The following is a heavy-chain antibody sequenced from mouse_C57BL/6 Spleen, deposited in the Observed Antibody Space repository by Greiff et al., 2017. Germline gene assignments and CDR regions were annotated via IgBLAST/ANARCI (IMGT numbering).Heavy chain of an antibody. CDR3: ARGDFYFDY. J-gene: IGHJ2*01. CDR1: GFTFSDYG. V-gene: IGHV5-17*01. CDR2: ISSGSSTI. Sequence: VQLKESGGGLVKPGGSLKLSCAASGFTFSDYGMHWVRQAPEKGLEWVAYISSGSSTIYYADTVKGRITISRDNAKNTLFLQMTSLRSEDTARYYCARGDFYFDYWGQGTTLTVSS.